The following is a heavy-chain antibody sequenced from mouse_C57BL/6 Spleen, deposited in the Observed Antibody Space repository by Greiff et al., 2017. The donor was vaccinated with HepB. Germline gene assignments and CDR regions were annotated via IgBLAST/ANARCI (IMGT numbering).Heavy chain of an antibody. CDR1: GYSFTDYN. Sequence: EVKLMESGPELVKPGASVKISCKASGYSFTDYNMNWVKQSNGKSLEWIGVINPNYGTTSYNQKFKGKATLTVDQSSSTAYMQLNSLTSEDSAVYYCASYYYGTSYFDVWGTGTTVTVSS. CDR2: INPNYGTT. J-gene: IGHJ1*03. CDR3: ASYYYGTSYFDV. D-gene: IGHD1-1*01. V-gene: IGHV1-39*01.